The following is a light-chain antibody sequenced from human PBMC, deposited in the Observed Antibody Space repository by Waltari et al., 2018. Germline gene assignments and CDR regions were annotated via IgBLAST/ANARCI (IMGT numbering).Light chain of an antibody. V-gene: IGKV1-39*01. Sequence: DIQMTQSPSSLSASVGDRVTITCRASPSISSYLNWYQQKPGKAPKLLIYAASSLQSGVPSRFSGSGSGTDFTLTISSLQPEDFATYYCQQSYSTWTFGQGTKVEIK. CDR1: PSISSY. J-gene: IGKJ1*01. CDR2: AAS. CDR3: QQSYSTWT.